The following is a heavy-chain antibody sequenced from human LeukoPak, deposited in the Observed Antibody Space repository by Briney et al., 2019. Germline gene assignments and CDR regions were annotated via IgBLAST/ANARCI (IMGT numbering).Heavy chain of an antibody. D-gene: IGHD2-15*01. CDR1: GGSISSSSYY. Sequence: SETLSLTCTVSGGSISSSSYYWGWIRQPPGKGLEWSGRLYYNGSTYHNPSLKSRVTISVDTSKNQFSLKLSSVTAADTAVYYCARGRGPSSYCSGGSCYARFDWFDPWGQGTLVTVSS. J-gene: IGHJ5*02. V-gene: IGHV4-39*07. CDR2: LYYNGST. CDR3: ARGRGPSSYCSGGSCYARFDWFDP.